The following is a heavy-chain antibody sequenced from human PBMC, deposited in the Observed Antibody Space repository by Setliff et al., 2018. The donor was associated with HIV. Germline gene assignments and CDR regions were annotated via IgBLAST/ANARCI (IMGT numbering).Heavy chain of an antibody. CDR3: ARKAADVSGGGMDV. D-gene: IGHD2-15*01. V-gene: IGHV4-38-2*02. J-gene: IGHJ6*02. Sequence: SETLSLTCTVSGYSISSDNYWSWIRQPPGKNPEYIGYIHPSGETYYSPSLMSRLTISLDTANNRFSLRLTSATAADTAIYYCARKAADVSGGGMDVWGQGTTVTVSS. CDR2: IHPSGET. CDR1: GYSISSDNY.